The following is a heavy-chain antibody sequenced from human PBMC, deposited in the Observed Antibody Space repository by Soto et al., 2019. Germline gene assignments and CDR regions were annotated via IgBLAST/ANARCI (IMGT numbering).Heavy chain of an antibody. Sequence: VQLVESGGGLVKPGGSLRLSCAASGFTFSDYYMSWIRQAPGKGLEWVSYIRGNSPYTNYADSVKGRFTTSRDNAENSLYLQMSSLRVEDTAVYYCARHIGGIWNYEYYDYWGQGTLVTVSA. D-gene: IGHD1-7*01. CDR1: GFTFSDYY. CDR2: IRGNSPYT. J-gene: IGHJ4*02. CDR3: ARHIGGIWNYEYYDY. V-gene: IGHV3-11*06.